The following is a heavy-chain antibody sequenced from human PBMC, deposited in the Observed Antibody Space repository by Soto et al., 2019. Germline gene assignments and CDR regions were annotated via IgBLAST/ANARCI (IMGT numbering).Heavy chain of an antibody. V-gene: IGHV1-3*01. CDR2: INAGNGNT. CDR1: GYTFTSYA. Sequence: ASVMVSCKASGYTFTSYAMHWVRQAPGQRLEWMGWINAGNGNTKYSQKFQGRVTITRDTSASTAYMELSSLRSEDTAVYYCARDPSYYGMDVWGQGTTVTVSS. CDR3: ARDPSYYGMDV. J-gene: IGHJ6*02.